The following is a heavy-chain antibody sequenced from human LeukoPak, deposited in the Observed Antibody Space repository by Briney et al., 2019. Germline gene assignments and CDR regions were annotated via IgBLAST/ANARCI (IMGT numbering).Heavy chain of an antibody. CDR2: ISSSSSYI. J-gene: IGHJ4*02. CDR1: GFTFSSYS. V-gene: IGHV3-21*01. CDR3: ARDLRFGELLNPTAGSY. D-gene: IGHD3-10*01. Sequence: GGSLRLSCAASGFTFSSYSMNWVRQAPGKGLEWVSSISSSSSYIYYADSVKGRFTISRDNAKNSLYLQMNSLRAEDTAVYHCARDLRFGELLNPTAGSYWGQGTLVTVSS.